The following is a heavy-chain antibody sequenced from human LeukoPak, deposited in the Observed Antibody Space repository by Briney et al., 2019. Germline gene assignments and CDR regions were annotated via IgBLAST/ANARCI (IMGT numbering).Heavy chain of an antibody. J-gene: IGHJ4*02. D-gene: IGHD3-22*01. CDR2: LSYDGGNI. CDR3: ARGGQSKYDSSGYLNYFDY. Sequence: PGGPLRLSCAASGFTFSSYGRHWFRKAPGKGLEWVALLSYDGGNIYYADSVKGRFTISRDYSKNTLYLQMNSLRAEDMAVYYCARGGQSKYDSSGYLNYFDYWGQGTLVTVSS. V-gene: IGHV3-30*03. CDR1: GFTFSSYG.